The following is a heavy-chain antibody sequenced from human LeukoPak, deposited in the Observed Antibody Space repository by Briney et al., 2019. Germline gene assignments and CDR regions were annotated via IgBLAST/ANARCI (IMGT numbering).Heavy chain of an antibody. V-gene: IGHV3-74*01. CDR2: INPGGSSI. J-gene: IGHJ4*02. D-gene: IGHD1-26*01. Sequence: GGSLRLSCAASGFTFSSYWMHWVRQVPGKGLVWVARINPGGSSITYADSVKGRFTISRDNSKNTLYLQMNSLRAEDTALYYCAKSRGESRGASNYWGQGTLVTVSS. CDR3: AKSRGESRGASNY. CDR1: GFTFSSYW.